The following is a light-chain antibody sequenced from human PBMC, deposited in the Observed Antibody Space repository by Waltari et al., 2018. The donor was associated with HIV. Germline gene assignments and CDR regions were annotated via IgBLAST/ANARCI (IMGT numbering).Light chain of an antibody. CDR1: GPGFD. V-gene: IGLV1-40*01. Sequence: QSVLTQPPSVSGAPGQKVTISCTGIGPGFDVPWYQQLAGRAPKVLIYANINRPSGVPDRFSASKSGTSASLAITGLKAEDEADYHCQSSDSRLNLYVFGTGTKVTVL. J-gene: IGLJ1*01. CDR2: ANI. CDR3: QSSDSRLNLYV.